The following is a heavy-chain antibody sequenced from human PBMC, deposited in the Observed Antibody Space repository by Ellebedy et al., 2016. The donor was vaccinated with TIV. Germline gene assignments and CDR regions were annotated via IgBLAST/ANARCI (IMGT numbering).Heavy chain of an antibody. V-gene: IGHV3-7*03. D-gene: IGHD5-24*01. CDR2: IKQDGSEK. CDR1: GFTFSSYW. J-gene: IGHJ4*02. Sequence: GGSLRLSCAASGFTFSSYWMSWVRQAPGKGLEWVANIKQDGSEKYYVDSVKGRFTISRDDAKSSLYSQMNSLRAEDTAVYYCARVVGWLQLDYWGQGTLVTVSS. CDR3: ARVVGWLQLDY.